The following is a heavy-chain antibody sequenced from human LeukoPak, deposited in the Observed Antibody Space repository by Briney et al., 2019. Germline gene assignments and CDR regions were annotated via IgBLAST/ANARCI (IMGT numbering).Heavy chain of an antibody. D-gene: IGHD3-3*01. CDR2: IYTSGST. CDR1: GGSISSYY. CDR3: ARLEEWSHAFDI. V-gene: IGHV4-4*09. Sequence: PSETLSLTCTVSGGSISSYYWSWIRQPPGKGLEWIGYIYTSGSTNYNPSLKSRVTISVDTSKNQFSLKLSSVTAADTAVYYCARLEEWSHAFDIWGQGTMVTVSS. J-gene: IGHJ3*02.